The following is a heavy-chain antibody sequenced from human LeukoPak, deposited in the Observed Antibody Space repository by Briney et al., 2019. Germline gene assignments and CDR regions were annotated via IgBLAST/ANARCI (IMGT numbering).Heavy chain of an antibody. Sequence: GSSVKVSCKASGGTFSSYAISWVRQAPGQGLEWMGGIIPIFGTANYAQKFQGRVTITADKSTSTAYMELSSLRSEDTAVYYCARDGSNYYDSSGYYKHWGQGTLVTVSS. V-gene: IGHV1-69*06. CDR1: GGTFSSYA. D-gene: IGHD3-22*01. CDR3: ARDGSNYYDSSGYYKH. J-gene: IGHJ4*02. CDR2: IIPIFGTA.